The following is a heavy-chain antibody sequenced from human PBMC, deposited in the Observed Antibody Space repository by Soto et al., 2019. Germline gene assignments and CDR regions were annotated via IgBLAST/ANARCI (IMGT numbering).Heavy chain of an antibody. CDR2: IDPTDSYT. CDR3: ARLSRASFALDV. J-gene: IGHJ6*02. D-gene: IGHD3-16*01. V-gene: IGHV5-10-1*01. CDR1: GYNFITDW. Sequence: PGESLKISCKGSGYNFITDWISWVRQMPGKGLAWMGRIDPTDSYTKYSPSFEGHVTISATKSTSTAYLQLSSLKASDSAVYYCARLSRASFALDVWGQGTTVTVSS.